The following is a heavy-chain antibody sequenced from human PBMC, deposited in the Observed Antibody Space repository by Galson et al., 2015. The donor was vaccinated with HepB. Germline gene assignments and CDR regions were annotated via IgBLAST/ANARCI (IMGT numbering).Heavy chain of an antibody. Sequence: SLRLSCAGSGFTFSSSAMHWVRQAPGKGLEWVGVTSYDGSKKYYADSLQGRFTISRDNSKNTLYLQVNNLRAEDTAVYYCATERWQWPPDYWGRGTLVTVSS. CDR1: GFTFSSSA. CDR2: TSYDGSKK. D-gene: IGHD6-19*01. J-gene: IGHJ4*02. V-gene: IGHV3-30*04. CDR3: ATERWQWPPDY.